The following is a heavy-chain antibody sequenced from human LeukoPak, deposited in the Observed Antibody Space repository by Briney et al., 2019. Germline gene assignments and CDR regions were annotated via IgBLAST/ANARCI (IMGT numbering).Heavy chain of an antibody. CDR1: GGTFSSYA. J-gene: IGHJ3*02. CDR3: ARGSGGTFRGHDAFDI. D-gene: IGHD2/OR15-2a*01. V-gene: IGHV1-2*02. Sequence: GASVKVSCKASGGTFSSYAISWVRQAPGQGLEWMGWINPNSGGTNYAQKFQGRVTMTRDTSISTAYMELSRLRSDDTAVYYCARGSGGTFRGHDAFDIWDQGTMVTVSS. CDR2: INPNSGGT.